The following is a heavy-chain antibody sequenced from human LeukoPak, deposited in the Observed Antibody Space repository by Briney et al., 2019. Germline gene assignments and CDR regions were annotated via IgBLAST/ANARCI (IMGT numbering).Heavy chain of an antibody. D-gene: IGHD6-6*01. CDR1: GFTFSNYH. J-gene: IGHJ4*02. V-gene: IGHV3-21*01. CDR2: INSRSTYI. Sequence: GGSLRLSCAASGFTFSNYHMNWVRQAPGKGLEWVSSINSRSTYIYYADSVKGRFTISRDNAKNSLYLQMNSLRAEDTAVYYCARRIAAHYFDYWGQGTLVTVSS. CDR3: ARRIAAHYFDY.